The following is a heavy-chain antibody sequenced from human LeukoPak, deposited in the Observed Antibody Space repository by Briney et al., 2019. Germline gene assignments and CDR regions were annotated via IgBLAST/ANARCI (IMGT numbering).Heavy chain of an antibody. V-gene: IGHV5-51*01. CDR3: ARQTKPYYYYYGMDV. Sequence: GESLKISCKGSGYSFTSYWIGWVRQVPGKGLEWMGIIYPGDSDTRYSPSFQGQVTISADKSISTAYLQWSSLKASDTAMYYCARQTKPYYYYYGMDVWGKGTTVTVSS. J-gene: IGHJ6*04. CDR1: GYSFTSYW. D-gene: IGHD1-14*01. CDR2: IYPGDSDT.